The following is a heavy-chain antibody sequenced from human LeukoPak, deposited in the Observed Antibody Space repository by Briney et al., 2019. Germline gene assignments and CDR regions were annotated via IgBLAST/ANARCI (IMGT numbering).Heavy chain of an antibody. Sequence: AASVAVSCKASGYTFTSYGISWVRQAPGQGLEWMGGIIPILGIANYAQKFQGRVTITADKSTNTTYMDPSSLRSEDTAVYYCARVEGDYGSGSYYYYYGMDVWGQGTTVTVSS. CDR3: ARVEGDYGSGSYYYYYGMDV. CDR1: GYTFTSYG. J-gene: IGHJ6*02. D-gene: IGHD3-10*01. CDR2: IIPILGIA. V-gene: IGHV1-69*10.